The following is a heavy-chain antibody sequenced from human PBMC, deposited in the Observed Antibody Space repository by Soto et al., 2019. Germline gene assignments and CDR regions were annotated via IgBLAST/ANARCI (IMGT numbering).Heavy chain of an antibody. V-gene: IGHV3-23*01. D-gene: IGHD6-13*01. Sequence: EVQLLDSGGGLVQPGGSLRLSCAASGFTFSSYAMNWVRQAPGKGLEWVSVISGSGDSTYYADSVKGRFTISRDNSTNTLYLQMNSLRTEDTAVYYCARRGPGTYFDYWGQGPLVTVSS. CDR1: GFTFSSYA. CDR3: ARRGPGTYFDY. CDR2: ISGSGDST. J-gene: IGHJ4*02.